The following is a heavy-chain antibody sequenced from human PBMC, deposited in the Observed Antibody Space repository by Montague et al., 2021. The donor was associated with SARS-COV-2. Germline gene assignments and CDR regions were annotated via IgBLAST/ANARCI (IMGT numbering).Heavy chain of an antibody. J-gene: IGHJ6*02. CDR2: IWYDGSNK. Sequence: RLSCAASGFTFSSYGMHWVRQAPGKGLEWVAVIWYDGSNKYYADSVKGRFTISRDNSKNTLYLQMNSLRAEDTAVYYCARALQTTDGMDVWGQGTTVTVSS. D-gene: IGHD4-17*01. V-gene: IGHV3-33*01. CDR1: GFTFSSYG. CDR3: ARALQTTDGMDV.